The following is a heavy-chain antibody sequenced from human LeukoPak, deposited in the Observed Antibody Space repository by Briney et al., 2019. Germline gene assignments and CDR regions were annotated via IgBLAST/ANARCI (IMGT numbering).Heavy chain of an antibody. Sequence: GGSLRLSCAAPGFTFSDHYMDWVRQAPGKGLEWVGRTRNKANSYTTEYAASVKGRFTISRDDSKNSLYLQMNSLKTEDTAVYYCTSLGGFGGVIVSNYWGQGTLVTVSS. D-gene: IGHD3-16*02. J-gene: IGHJ4*02. V-gene: IGHV3-72*01. CDR2: TRNKANSYTT. CDR3: TSLGGFGGVIVSNY. CDR1: GFTFSDHY.